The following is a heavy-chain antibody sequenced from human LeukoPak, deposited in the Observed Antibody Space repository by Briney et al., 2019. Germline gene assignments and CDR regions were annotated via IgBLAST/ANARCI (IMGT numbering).Heavy chain of an antibody. CDR2: FYYSGST. CDR1: GGSISSSSYY. D-gene: IGHD3-10*01. J-gene: IGHJ4*02. Sequence: PSETLSLTCTVSGGSISSSSYYWGWLRQPPGKGLEWIGSFYYSGSTCYNPSLKSRVTISVDTSKNQFSLKLSSVTAADTAVYYCASLGYGSGSSPDYWGQGTLVTVSS. V-gene: IGHV4-39*07. CDR3: ASLGYGSGSSPDY.